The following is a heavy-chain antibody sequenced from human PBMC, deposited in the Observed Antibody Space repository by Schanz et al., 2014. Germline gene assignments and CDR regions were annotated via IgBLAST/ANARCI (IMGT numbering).Heavy chain of an antibody. CDR3: VRDTDYHFDY. V-gene: IGHV3-74*01. J-gene: IGHJ4*02. CDR2: TSNDGSFT. Sequence: EVQLVESGGGFVQPGGSRRLSWAASGFTFSDSWMHWVRQAPGKGLVWFSRTSNDGSFTTFADSVKGRFTISRDNAKNTLYLQMNSLRAEDTAVYYCVRDTDYHFDYWGQGTLVTVSS. D-gene: IGHD4-17*01. CDR1: GFTFSDSW.